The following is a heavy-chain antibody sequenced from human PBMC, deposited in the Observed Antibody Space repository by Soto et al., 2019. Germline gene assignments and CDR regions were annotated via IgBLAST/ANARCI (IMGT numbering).Heavy chain of an antibody. CDR1: SGSISSNDYF. Sequence: SETLSLTCTVSSGSISSNDYFWNWIRQPPGKGLEWIGYIYYNGDTYYNPSLKTRVTISIDISKNQFSLKLSSVTAADAAVYFCARDRGGRYSSGGFAYGGQGALGTASS. D-gene: IGHD2-15*01. J-gene: IGHJ4*02. V-gene: IGHV4-30-4*01. CDR2: IYYNGDT. CDR3: ARDRGGRYSSGGFAY.